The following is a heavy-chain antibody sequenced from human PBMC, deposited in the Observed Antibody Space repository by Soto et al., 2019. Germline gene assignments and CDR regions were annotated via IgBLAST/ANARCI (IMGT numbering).Heavy chain of an antibody. CDR1: GFTFDDYA. Sequence: PGGSLRLSCAASGFTFDDYAMHWVRQAPGKGLEWVSGISWNSGSIDYADSVKGRFTISRDNAKNSLYLQMNSLRAEDTALYYCAKDNSYYDSSGYYYYYYGMDVWGQGTTVTVSS. CDR3: AKDNSYYDSSGYYYYYYGMDV. D-gene: IGHD3-22*01. CDR2: ISWNSGSI. J-gene: IGHJ6*02. V-gene: IGHV3-9*01.